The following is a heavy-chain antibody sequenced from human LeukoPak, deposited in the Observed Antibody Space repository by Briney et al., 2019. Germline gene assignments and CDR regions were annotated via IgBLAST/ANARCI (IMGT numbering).Heavy chain of an antibody. Sequence: ASVKVSCKASGYTFTDYYILWVRQAPGQGPEWMGWINPNSGGTNYAQNFKGRVTMTRDTSISTAYMELNSLTSDDTAVYYCARDLPKTGYVGVLDVWGQGTTVTVSS. CDR2: INPNSGGT. CDR3: ARDLPKTGYVGVLDV. D-gene: IGHD4-23*01. J-gene: IGHJ3*01. V-gene: IGHV1-2*02. CDR1: GYTFTDYY.